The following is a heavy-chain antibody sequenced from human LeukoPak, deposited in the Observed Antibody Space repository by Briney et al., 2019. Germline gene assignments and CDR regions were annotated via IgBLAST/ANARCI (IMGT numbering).Heavy chain of an antibody. Sequence: GGSPRLSCAASGFTFSSYGMHWVRQAPGKGLEWVAVISYDGSNKYYADSVKGRFTISRDNSKNTLYLQMNSLRAEDTAVYYCAKSGYYGSGSEPFDYWGQGTLVTVSS. J-gene: IGHJ4*02. CDR1: GFTFSSYG. CDR3: AKSGYYGSGSEPFDY. D-gene: IGHD3-10*01. V-gene: IGHV3-30*18. CDR2: ISYDGSNK.